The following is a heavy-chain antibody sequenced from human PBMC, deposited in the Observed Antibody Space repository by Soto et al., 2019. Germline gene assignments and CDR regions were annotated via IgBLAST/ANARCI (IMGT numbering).Heavy chain of an antibody. V-gene: IGHV3-23*01. CDR2: ISGSGGST. CDR3: AKDLRWLQLANGGYDFDY. CDR1: GFTFSSYA. Sequence: PGGSLRLSCAASGFTFSSYAMSWVRQAPGKGLEWVSAISGSGGSTYYADSVKGWFTISRDNSKNTLYLQMNSLRAEDTAVYYCAKDLRWLQLANGGYDFDYWGQGTLVTVSS. J-gene: IGHJ4*02. D-gene: IGHD5-12*01.